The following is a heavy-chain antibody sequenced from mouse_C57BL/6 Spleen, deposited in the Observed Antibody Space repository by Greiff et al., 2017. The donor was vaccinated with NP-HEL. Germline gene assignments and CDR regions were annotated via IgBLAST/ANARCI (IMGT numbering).Heavy chain of an antibody. CDR2: INPNNGGT. Sequence: EVQLQQSGPELVKPGASVKISCKASGYTFTDYYMNWVKQSHGKSLEWIGDINPNNGGTSYNQKFKGKATLTVDTSSSTAYMELRSLTSEDSAVYYGARVGHYSNSYAMDDWGKGTSVTVSS. J-gene: IGHJ4*01. CDR1: GYTFTDYY. D-gene: IGHD2-5*01. V-gene: IGHV1-26*01. CDR3: ARVGHYSNSYAMDD.